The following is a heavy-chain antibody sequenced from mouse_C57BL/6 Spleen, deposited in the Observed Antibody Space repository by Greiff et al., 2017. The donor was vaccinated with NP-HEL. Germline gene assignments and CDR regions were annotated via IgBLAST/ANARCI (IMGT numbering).Heavy chain of an antibody. Sequence: EVQGVESGGDLVKPGGSLKLSCAASGFTFSSYGMSWVRQTPDKRLEWVATISSGGSYTYYPDSVKGRFTISRDNAKNTLYLQMSSLKSEDTAMYYCARRGDYYGSSSHFDDWGQGTTLTVSS. V-gene: IGHV5-6*01. J-gene: IGHJ2*01. CDR2: ISSGGSYT. D-gene: IGHD1-1*01. CDR3: ARRGDYYGSSSHFDD. CDR1: GFTFSSYG.